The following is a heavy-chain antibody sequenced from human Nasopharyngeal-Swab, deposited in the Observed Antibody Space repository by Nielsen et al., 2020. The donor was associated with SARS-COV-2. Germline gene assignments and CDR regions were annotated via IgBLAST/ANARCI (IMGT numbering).Heavy chain of an antibody. CDR1: GFTFSSYA. J-gene: IGHJ4*02. CDR2: ISGSGGST. Sequence: GESLKISCAASGFTFSSYAMSWVRQAPGKGLEWVSAISGSGGSTYYADSVKGRFTISRDNSKNTLYLQMNSLRAEDTAVYYCAKGSTYGGAVTTIDFDYWGQGTLVTVSP. V-gene: IGHV3-23*01. D-gene: IGHD2-21*02. CDR3: AKGSTYGGAVTTIDFDY.